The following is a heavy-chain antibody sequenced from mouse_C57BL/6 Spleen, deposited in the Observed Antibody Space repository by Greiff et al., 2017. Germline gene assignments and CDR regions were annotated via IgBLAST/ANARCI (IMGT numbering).Heavy chain of an antibody. J-gene: IGHJ3*01. CDR2: IWTGGGT. Sequence: VKLMESGPGLVAPSQSLSITCTVSGFSLTSYAISWVRQPPGKGLEWRGVIWTGGGTNYNSALKSRLSISKDNSKSQVFLKMNSLQTDDTARYYCASLEAWFAYWGQGTLVTVSA. CDR1: GFSLTSYA. CDR3: ASLEAWFAY. V-gene: IGHV2-9-1*01.